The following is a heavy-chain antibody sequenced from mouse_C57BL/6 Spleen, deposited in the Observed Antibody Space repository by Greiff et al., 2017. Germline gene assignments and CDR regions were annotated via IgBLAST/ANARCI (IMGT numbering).Heavy chain of an antibody. V-gene: IGHV1-80*01. Sequence: QVQLQQSGAELVKPGASVKISCKASGYAFSSYWMHWVKQRPGKGLEWIGQIYPGDGDTNYNGKFKGKATLTADKSSSTAYMQLSSLTSEDSAVYFCARRGSNYAMDYWGQGTSVTVSS. D-gene: IGHD5-1*01. CDR1: GYAFSSYW. CDR3: ARRGSNYAMDY. J-gene: IGHJ4*01. CDR2: IYPGDGDT.